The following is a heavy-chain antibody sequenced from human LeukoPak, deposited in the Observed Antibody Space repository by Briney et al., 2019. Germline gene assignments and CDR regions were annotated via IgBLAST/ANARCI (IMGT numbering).Heavy chain of an antibody. CDR3: AKDGGLWVSAHWGDS. Sequence: GGSLRLSCAASGFTFSSYSMNWVRQAPGKGLEWVSTITTSDGNTYYADSVKGRLTVSRDNSKNTLFLQMNSLRAEDTAVYYCAKDGGLWVSAHWGDSWGRGTLVTVPS. CDR2: ITTSDGNT. CDR1: GFTFSSYS. J-gene: IGHJ4*02. D-gene: IGHD7-27*01. V-gene: IGHV3-23*01.